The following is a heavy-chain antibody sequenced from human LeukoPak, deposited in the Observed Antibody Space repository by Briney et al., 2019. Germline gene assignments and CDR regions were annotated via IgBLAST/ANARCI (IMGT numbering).Heavy chain of an antibody. V-gene: IGHV1-18*01. CDR2: ISAYNGNT. CDR1: GYTFTSYG. CDR3: ARVTRGEDGHDWFDP. J-gene: IGHJ5*02. D-gene: IGHD5-24*01. Sequence: ASVKASCKASGYTFTSYGISWVRQAPGQGLEWMGWISAYNGNTNYAQKLQGRVTMTTDTSTSTAYMELRSLRSDDTAVYYCARVTRGEDGHDWFDPWGQGTLVTVSS.